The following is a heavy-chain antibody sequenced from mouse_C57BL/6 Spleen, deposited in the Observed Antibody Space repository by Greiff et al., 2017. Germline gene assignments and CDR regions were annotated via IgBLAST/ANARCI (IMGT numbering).Heavy chain of an antibody. CDR2: IDPSDSYT. CDR3: ARPDYYGSRGVDY. J-gene: IGHJ2*01. V-gene: IGHV1-50*01. CDR1: GYTFTSYW. Sequence: QVQLQQPGAELVKPGASVKLSCKASGYTFTSYWMQWVKQRPGQGLEWIGEIDPSDSYTNYNQKFKGKATLTVDTSSSTAYMQLSTLTSEDSAVYYWARPDYYGSRGVDYWGEGTTLTVSS. D-gene: IGHD1-1*01.